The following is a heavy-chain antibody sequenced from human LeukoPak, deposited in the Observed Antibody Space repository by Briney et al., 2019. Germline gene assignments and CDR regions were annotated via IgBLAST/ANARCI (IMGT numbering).Heavy chain of an antibody. CDR3: ARDGTAAGLYFDL. CDR2: INQNGAER. J-gene: IGHJ4*01. CDR1: GFTFSDYW. D-gene: IGHD6-13*01. V-gene: IGHV3-7*01. Sequence: GGYLRLSCVISGFTFSDYWMNWVRQAPGKGLEWVASINQNGAERSYVDSVKGRFTISRDNPRNSLYLQMNSLRAEDTAVYYCARDGTAAGLYFDLWGQGTLVTVSS.